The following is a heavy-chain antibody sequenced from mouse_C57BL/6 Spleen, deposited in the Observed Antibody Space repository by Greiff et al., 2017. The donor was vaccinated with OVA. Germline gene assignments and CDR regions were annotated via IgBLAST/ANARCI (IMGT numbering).Heavy chain of an antibody. CDR2: IYPGSGNT. CDR1: PHTCTYYN. J-gene: IGHJ2*01. D-gene: IGHD1-1*01. V-gene: IGHV1-76*01. Sequence: QVQLKESGAELVRPGASVNLSCNASPHTCTYYNVDWANHQPFPSLHRIARIYPGSGNTYYNEKFKGKATLTAEKSSSTAYMQLSSLTSEDSAVYFCARGNYYGSSFFDYWGQGTTLTVSS. CDR3: ARGNYYGSSFFDY.